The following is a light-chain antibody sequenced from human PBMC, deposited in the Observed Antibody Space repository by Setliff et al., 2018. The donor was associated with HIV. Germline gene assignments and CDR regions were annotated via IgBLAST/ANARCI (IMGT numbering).Light chain of an antibody. CDR3: SSYTTTSTLV. Sequence: QSALAQPASVSGSPGQSITISCPGTSSDVGAYNYVSWYQQHPGKAPKLLIYEVSNRPSGVSDRFSGSKSGNTASLTISGLQPEDEADYYCSSYTTTSTLVFGGGTK. CDR2: EVS. J-gene: IGLJ3*02. CDR1: SSDVGAYNY. V-gene: IGLV2-14*01.